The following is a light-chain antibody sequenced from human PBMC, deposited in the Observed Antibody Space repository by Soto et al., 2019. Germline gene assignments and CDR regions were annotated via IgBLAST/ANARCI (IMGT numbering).Light chain of an antibody. CDR3: SSYAGIYV. J-gene: IGLJ1*01. CDR2: EVS. V-gene: IGLV2-8*01. Sequence: QSVLTQPPSASGSPGQSVTISFTGTSSDVGGYNYVSWYQQHPGKAPKLMIYEVSKRPSGVPDRFSGSKSGNTASLTVSGLQAEDEADYYCSSYAGIYVFGTGTKVTVL. CDR1: SSDVGGYNY.